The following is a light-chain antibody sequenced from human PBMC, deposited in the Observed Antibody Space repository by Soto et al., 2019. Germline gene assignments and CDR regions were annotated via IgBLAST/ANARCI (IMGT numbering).Light chain of an antibody. Sequence: EIVLTQSPGTLSLSPGERATLSCRASQSVRSSYLAWYQQKPGQAPRLLIYGASSRATGIPDRFSGSGSGTDFTLTFSRLEPEDFAVYYCQYYGSSPTFGQGTKVEIK. CDR3: QYYGSSPT. V-gene: IGKV3-20*01. CDR1: QSVRSSY. J-gene: IGKJ1*01. CDR2: GAS.